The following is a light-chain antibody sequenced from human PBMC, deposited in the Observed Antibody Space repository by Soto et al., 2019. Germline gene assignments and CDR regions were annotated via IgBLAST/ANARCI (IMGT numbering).Light chain of an antibody. CDR3: QQSYSTPPIT. V-gene: IGKV1-39*01. CDR1: QSIGRF. J-gene: IGKJ5*01. CDR2: VAS. Sequence: DIQMTQSPSSLSASVGDRVTITCRASQSIGRFLNWHQQKPGKAPNVLINVASTLRSGVPSRFSGSGSGTDFTLTISSLQPEDFATYYCQQSYSTPPITFGQGTRLEI.